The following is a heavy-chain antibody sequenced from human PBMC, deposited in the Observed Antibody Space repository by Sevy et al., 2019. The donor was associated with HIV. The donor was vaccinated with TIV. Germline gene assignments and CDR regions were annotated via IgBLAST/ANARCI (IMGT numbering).Heavy chain of an antibody. J-gene: IGHJ6*02. CDR1: GDSISGYY. CDR2: IYYTRST. V-gene: IGHV4-59*01. Sequence: SETLSLTCNVSGDSISGYYWSWIRQPPGNGLEWIGYIYYTRSTNYNPSLKSRVTISKDTSKNQVSLKLSSVIVADTAVYYCARGRPDYYYGMDVWGQGTTVTVSS. CDR3: ARGRPDYYYGMDV.